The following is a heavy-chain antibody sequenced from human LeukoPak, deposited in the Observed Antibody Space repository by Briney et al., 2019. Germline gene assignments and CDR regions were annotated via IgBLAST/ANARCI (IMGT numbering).Heavy chain of an antibody. D-gene: IGHD4-17*01. V-gene: IGHV3-30*18. Sequence: GGSLRLSCAASGFTFSSYGMHWVRQAPGKGLEWVAVISYDGSNKYYADSVKGRFTISRDNSKNTLYLQMNSLRAEDTAVYYCAKDGGDGDYGVYWGQGTLVTVSS. CDR1: GFTFSSYG. CDR3: AKDGGDGDYGVY. J-gene: IGHJ4*02. CDR2: ISYDGSNK.